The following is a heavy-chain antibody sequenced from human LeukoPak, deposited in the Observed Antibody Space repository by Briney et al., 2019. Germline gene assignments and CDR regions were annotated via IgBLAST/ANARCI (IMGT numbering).Heavy chain of an antibody. CDR2: IIPIFGTA. Sequence: VASVKVSCKASGGTFSSYVISWVRQAPGQGLEWMGGIIPIFGTANYAQKFQGRVTITADESTSTAYMELSSLRSEDTAVYYCARDSSGLWADAFDIWGQGTMVTVSS. CDR1: GGTFSSYV. V-gene: IGHV1-69*13. D-gene: IGHD6-19*01. J-gene: IGHJ3*02. CDR3: ARDSSGLWADAFDI.